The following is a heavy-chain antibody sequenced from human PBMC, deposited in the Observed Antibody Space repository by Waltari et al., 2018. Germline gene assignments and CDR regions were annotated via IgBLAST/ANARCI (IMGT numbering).Heavy chain of an antibody. D-gene: IGHD6-13*01. CDR3: ARETYSSSWYYY. CDR1: GYTFTGYY. CDR2: DNPYRGCK. J-gene: IGHJ4*02. V-gene: IGHV1-2*02. Sequence: QVQLVQSGAEVKKPGASVKVSCKASGYTFTGYYMHWVRQAPGQGLEWMGWDNPYRGCKNYGQKFQGRVTMTRDTSISTAYMELSRLRSDDTAVYYCARETYSSSWYYYWGQGTLVTVSS.